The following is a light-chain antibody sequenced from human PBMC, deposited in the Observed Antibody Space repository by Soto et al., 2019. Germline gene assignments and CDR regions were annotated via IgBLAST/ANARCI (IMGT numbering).Light chain of an antibody. Sequence: QSVLTQPPSVSGAPGQRITISCTGDSSNIGTGYDVHWYQHIPGTAPKLMIYEVGIRPSGVSNRFSGSKSGNTASLTISGLQAEDEADYYCSSYTSSSTGVFGGGTKLTVL. CDR2: EVG. J-gene: IGLJ3*02. V-gene: IGLV1-40*01. CDR1: SSNIGTGYD. CDR3: SSYTSSSTGV.